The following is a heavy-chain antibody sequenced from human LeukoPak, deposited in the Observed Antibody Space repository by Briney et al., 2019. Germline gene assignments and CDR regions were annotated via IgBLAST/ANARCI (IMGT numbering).Heavy chain of an antibody. CDR1: GYTFTSYG. CDR3: ARRNGFWSGYQYSFDY. CDR2: ISAYNGNT. J-gene: IGHJ4*02. D-gene: IGHD3-3*01. Sequence: ASVKVSCKASGYTFTSYGISWVRQAPGQGLEWMGWISAYNGNTNYAQKLQGRVTMTTDTSTSTAYMELRSLRSDDTAVYYCARRNGFWSGYQYSFDYWGQGTLVTVSS. V-gene: IGHV1-18*01.